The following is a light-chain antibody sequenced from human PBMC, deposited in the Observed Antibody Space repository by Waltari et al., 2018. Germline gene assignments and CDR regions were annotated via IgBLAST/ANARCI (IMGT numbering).Light chain of an antibody. J-gene: IGLJ1*01. Sequence: QSALTQPASVSGSPGQSITISCTGTSRDVGSTNLVSWYQQHPGKAPKLMIYEGSKRPSGVSNRFSGSKSGNTASLTISGLQAEDEADDYGCSYAGSSTYVFGTGTKVTVL. V-gene: IGLV2-23*01. CDR3: CSYAGSSTYV. CDR1: SRDVGSTNL. CDR2: EGS.